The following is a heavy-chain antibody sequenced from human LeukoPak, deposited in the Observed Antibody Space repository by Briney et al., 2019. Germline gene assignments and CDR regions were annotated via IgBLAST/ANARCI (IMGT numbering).Heavy chain of an antibody. J-gene: IGHJ1*01. D-gene: IGHD2-15*01. V-gene: IGHV3-21*04. CDR3: ARDSAYCSGGSCYYPEYFQH. CDR2: ISSSSSYI. Sequence: GGSLRLSCAASGFTFSSYSMNWVRQAPGKGLEWVSSISSSSSYIYYADSVKGRFTISRDNAKNSLYLQMNSLRAEDTAVYYCARDSAYCSGGSCYYPEYFQHWGQGTLVTVSS. CDR1: GFTFSSYS.